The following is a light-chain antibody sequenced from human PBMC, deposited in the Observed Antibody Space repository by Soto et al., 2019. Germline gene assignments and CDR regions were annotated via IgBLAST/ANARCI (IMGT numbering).Light chain of an antibody. J-gene: IGKJ5*01. CDR3: QQRGNWPIT. Sequence: ETVLTQSPATMSLSPGDRVTLSCRASQGIYNYLGWYQQKPGQTPRLLIFDASHRATGIPARFSGSVSGTDFTLTISSLEPEDFAVYYSQQRGNWPITFGQGTRLEIK. CDR1: QGIYNY. V-gene: IGKV3D-11*01. CDR2: DAS.